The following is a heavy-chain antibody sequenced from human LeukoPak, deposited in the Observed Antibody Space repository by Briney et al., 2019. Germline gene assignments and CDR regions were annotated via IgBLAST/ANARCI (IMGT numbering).Heavy chain of an antibody. CDR1: GLTVSTDY. J-gene: IGHJ4*02. CDR3: ARGIID. Sequence: GGSLRLSCAASGLTVSTDYMSWVRQAPGKGLEWVSLSSSSQDTHYADSVKGRFTVSRDTSKNTLYLQMNSLRVEDTAIYYCARGIIDWGQGTLVTVSS. CDR2: SSSSQDT. V-gene: IGHV3-53*01.